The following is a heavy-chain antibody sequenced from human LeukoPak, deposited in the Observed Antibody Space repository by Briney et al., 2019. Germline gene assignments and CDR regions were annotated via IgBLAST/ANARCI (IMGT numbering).Heavy chain of an antibody. CDR1: GGSISSSSYY. V-gene: IGHV4-39*01. J-gene: IGHJ4*02. D-gene: IGHD6-13*01. Sequence: SETLSLTCTVSGGSISSSSYYWGWIRQPPGKGLEWIGSIYYSGSTYYNPSLKSRVTISVDTSKNQFSLKLSSVTAADTAVYYCARQEYSSSWLPYYFDYWGQGTLVTVSS. CDR3: ARQEYSSSWLPYYFDY. CDR2: IYYSGST.